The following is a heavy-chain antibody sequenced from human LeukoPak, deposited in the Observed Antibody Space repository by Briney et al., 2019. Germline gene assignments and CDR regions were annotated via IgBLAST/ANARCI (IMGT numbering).Heavy chain of an antibody. Sequence: GASVKVSCKPSGYTFTNYYIHWVRQAPGQGLEWVGWISGYDDNTDYAQKFRGRVTMTTDTSTSTAYMELRSLTSDDTAVYYCARDLCRSSCELFDYWGQGTLVTVSS. V-gene: IGHV1-18*04. J-gene: IGHJ4*02. CDR2: ISGYDDNT. CDR3: ARDLCRSSCELFDY. CDR1: GYTFTNYY. D-gene: IGHD6-6*01.